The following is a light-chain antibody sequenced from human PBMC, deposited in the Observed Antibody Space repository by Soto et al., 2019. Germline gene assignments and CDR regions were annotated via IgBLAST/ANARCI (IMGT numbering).Light chain of an antibody. V-gene: IGKV1-5*03. CDR3: QQYKDYSWT. J-gene: IGKJ1*01. CDR1: QSIGIW. Sequence: DIQMTQSPSSVSASVGDRVTITCRASQSIGIWLAWYQQKPGKAPRFLIYTASTLESGVPSRFSGSGSGTEFTLTISSLQPDDFATYYCQQYKDYSWTFGQGTNVEVK. CDR2: TAS.